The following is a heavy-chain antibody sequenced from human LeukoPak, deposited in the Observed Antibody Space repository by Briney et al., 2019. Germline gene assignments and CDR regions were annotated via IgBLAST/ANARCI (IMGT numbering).Heavy chain of an antibody. Sequence: ASGTVSCKASGYTFTSYYMHWVRQAPGQGLEWMGIINPSGGSTSYVQKFQGRVTMTRDTSPSTVYMELSSLRSEDTAVYYCARGGNPLYGLDCWGQGTLVTVSS. CDR2: INPSGGST. J-gene: IGHJ4*02. D-gene: IGHD1-14*01. V-gene: IGHV1-46*01. CDR1: GYTFTSYY. CDR3: ARGGNPLYGLDC.